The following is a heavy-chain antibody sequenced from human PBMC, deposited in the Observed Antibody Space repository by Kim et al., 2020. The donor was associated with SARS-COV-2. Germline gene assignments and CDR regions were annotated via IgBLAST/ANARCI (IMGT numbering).Heavy chain of an antibody. Sequence: GGKTEYAATVKGRFTISRDDSKSIAYLKMNSLKTEDTAVYYCTRVGAGDYWGQGTLVTVSS. J-gene: IGHJ4*02. V-gene: IGHV3-49*02. D-gene: IGHD1-26*01. CDR2: GGKT. CDR3: TRVGAGDY.